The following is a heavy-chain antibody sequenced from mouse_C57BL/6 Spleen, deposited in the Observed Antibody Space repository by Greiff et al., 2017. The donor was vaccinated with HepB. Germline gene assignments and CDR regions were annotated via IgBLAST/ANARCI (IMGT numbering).Heavy chain of an antibody. CDR2: ISDGGSYT. Sequence: EVQLKESGGGLVKPGGSLKLSCAASGFTFSSYAMSWVRQTPEKRLEWVATISDGGSYTYYPDNVKGRFTISRDNAKNNLYLQMSHLKSEDTAMYYCARHYYGSSYDYWGQGTTLTVSS. CDR1: GFTFSSYA. CDR3: ARHYYGSSYDY. J-gene: IGHJ2*01. V-gene: IGHV5-4*01. D-gene: IGHD1-1*01.